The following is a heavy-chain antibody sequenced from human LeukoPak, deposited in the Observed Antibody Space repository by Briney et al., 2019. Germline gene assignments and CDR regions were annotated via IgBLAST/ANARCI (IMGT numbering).Heavy chain of an antibody. CDR1: GFTFSSYA. V-gene: IGHV3-23*01. D-gene: IGHD3-10*01. CDR2: ISGSGGST. CDR3: AKDISGYYGSGSYRPFDM. J-gene: IGHJ3*02. Sequence: TGGSLRLSCAASGFTFSSYAMSWVRQAPGKGLEWVSAISGSGGSTYYADSVKGRFTISRDNSKNTLYLQMHSLRAEDTAVYDFAKDISGYYGSGSYRPFDMWGHGKMVTVSS.